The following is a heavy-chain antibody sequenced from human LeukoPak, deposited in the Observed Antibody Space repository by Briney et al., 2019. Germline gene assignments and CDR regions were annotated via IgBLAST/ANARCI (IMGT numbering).Heavy chain of an antibody. Sequence: PGGSLRLSCAASGFTFSSYAMSWVRQAPGKGLEWVSAISGSGGSTYYADSVKGRFTISRDNSKNTLYLQMNSLRAEDTAVYYCAKDSVGYSSSWNYFDYWGQGTLVTVSS. CDR1: GFTFSSYA. V-gene: IGHV3-23*01. CDR2: ISGSGGST. J-gene: IGHJ4*02. D-gene: IGHD6-13*01. CDR3: AKDSVGYSSSWNYFDY.